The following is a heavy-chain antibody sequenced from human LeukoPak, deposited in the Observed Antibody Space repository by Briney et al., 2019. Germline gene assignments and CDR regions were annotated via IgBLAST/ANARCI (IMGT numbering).Heavy chain of an antibody. CDR1: GFTFSSYG. V-gene: IGHV3-21*01. Sequence: GGSLRLSCAASGFTFSSYGMNWVRQAPGKGLEWVSSISSSSSYIYYADSVKGRFTISRDNAKNSLYLQMNNLRAEDTAVYYCAKGRAIEAFDIWGQGTMVTVSS. J-gene: IGHJ3*02. CDR3: AKGRAIEAFDI. CDR2: ISSSSSYI. D-gene: IGHD3-22*01.